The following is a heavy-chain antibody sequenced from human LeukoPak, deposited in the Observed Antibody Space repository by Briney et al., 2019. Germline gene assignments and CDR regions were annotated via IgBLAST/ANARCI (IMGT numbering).Heavy chain of an antibody. V-gene: IGHV4-4*07. D-gene: IGHD6-13*01. Sequence: SETLCLTCTVSGGPLSSYYWRWIRQPAGKGLEWVGRIYTSGSNNYNPSLKRRVPMSVDTSKNQCSLKLSSVTAADTAVYYCARVSSSWSLCYYYYMDGWRKGTTLT. CDR1: GGPLSSYY. CDR2: IYTSGSN. CDR3: ARVSSSWSLCYYYYMDG. J-gene: IGHJ6*03.